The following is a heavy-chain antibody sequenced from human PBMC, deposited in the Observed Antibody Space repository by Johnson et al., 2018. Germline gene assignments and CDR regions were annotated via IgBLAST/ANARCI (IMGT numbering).Heavy chain of an antibody. J-gene: IGHJ3*02. CDR2: FIPIFGTA. D-gene: IGHD3-22*01. CDR1: GGTFSSYA. CDR3: ATELGYDSSGEDAFDI. Sequence: QVQLVQSGAEVKKPRSSVKVSCKASGGTFSSYAISWVRQAPGQGLEWMGGFIPIFGTANYAQKFQGRVTITADESPTTADMELSSRRSEDTAVYCCATELGYDSSGEDAFDIWGQGTMVTVSS. V-gene: IGHV1-69*01.